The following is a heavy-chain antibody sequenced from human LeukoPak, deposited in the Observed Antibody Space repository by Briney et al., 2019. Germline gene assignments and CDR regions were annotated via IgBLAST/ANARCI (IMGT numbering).Heavy chain of an antibody. D-gene: IGHD3-3*01. CDR3: ARDFAAHSYYFDY. J-gene: IGHJ4*02. CDR1: GFTFSTYA. CDR2: IWYDGSKK. V-gene: IGHV3-33*08. Sequence: GRSLRLSCAASGFTFSTYAMHWVRQAPGKGLEWVAVIWYDGSKKDYADSVKGRFTISRDNSKNTLDLQMNSLRAEDTAVYYCARDFAAHSYYFDYWGQGTLVTVSS.